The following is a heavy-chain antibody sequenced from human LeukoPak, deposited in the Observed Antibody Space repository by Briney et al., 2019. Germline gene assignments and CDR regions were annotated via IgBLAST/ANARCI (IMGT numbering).Heavy chain of an antibody. CDR1: GFSLSSSGMC. Sequence: SGPALVKPTQTLTLTCTFSGFSLSSSGMCVSWIRQPPGKALEWLARIDWDDDKYYSTSLKTRLTISKDTSKKQVVLTMTNMDPVDTATYYCARINYDSRYFDHWGQGTLVTVSS. CDR3: ARINYDSRYFDH. J-gene: IGHJ4*02. CDR2: IDWDDDK. D-gene: IGHD3-22*01. V-gene: IGHV2-70*11.